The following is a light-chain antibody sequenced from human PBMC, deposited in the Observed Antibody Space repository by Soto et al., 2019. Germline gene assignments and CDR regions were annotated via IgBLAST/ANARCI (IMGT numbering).Light chain of an antibody. Sequence: QSVLTQPASVSGSPGQSITISCTGTSSDVGGYNYVSWYQQHPGKAPKLTIYEVSNRPSGVSNRFSGSKSGNTASLTISGLQAEDEADYYCSSYTSSSNWVFGGGTKLTVL. CDR3: SSYTSSSNWV. J-gene: IGLJ3*02. CDR1: SSDVGGYNY. CDR2: EVS. V-gene: IGLV2-14*01.